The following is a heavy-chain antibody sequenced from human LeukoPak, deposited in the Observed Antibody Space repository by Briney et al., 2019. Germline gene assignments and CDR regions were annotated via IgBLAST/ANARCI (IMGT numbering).Heavy chain of an antibody. V-gene: IGHV3-64*01. CDR2: ISHNDDTT. Sequence: GGSLRLSCAASGFTFSNSVLYWVRQAPGKGLEFVSGISHNDDTTYYANSVKGRFTISRDISKKTLYLQMGSLKPEDMAVYYCTRGPPRDRGRYFDLWGRGTLVTVSS. CDR1: GFTFSNSV. J-gene: IGHJ2*01. D-gene: IGHD3-10*01. CDR3: TRGPPRDRGRYFDL.